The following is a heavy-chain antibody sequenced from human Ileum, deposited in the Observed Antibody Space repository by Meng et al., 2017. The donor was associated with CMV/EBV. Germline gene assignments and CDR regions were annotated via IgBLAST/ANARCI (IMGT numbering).Heavy chain of an antibody. CDR3: TRDRLEGDFSGPGF. CDR2: TDNDGKNT. Sequence: GESLKISCAASGFTLRSSWMHWVRQVPGKGLVWVSSTDNDGKNTYYADSVKGRFTISRDNAKNTLHLQMNSLRVEDTAVYYCTRDRLEGDFSGPGFWGQGTVVTVSS. CDR1: GFTLRSSW. V-gene: IGHV3-74*01. J-gene: IGHJ4*02. D-gene: IGHD3-16*02.